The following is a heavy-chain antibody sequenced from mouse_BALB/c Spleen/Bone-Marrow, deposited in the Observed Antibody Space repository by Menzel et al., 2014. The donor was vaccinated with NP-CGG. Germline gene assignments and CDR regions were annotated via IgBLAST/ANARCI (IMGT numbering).Heavy chain of an antibody. V-gene: IGHV1-14*01. CDR3: ARSLYGFDWYFDV. CDR1: GYTFTSYV. D-gene: IGHD2-2*01. CDR2: INPYNDGT. J-gene: IGHJ1*01. Sequence: VQLQQSGPELVKPGASVKMSCKASGYTFTSYVMHWVKQKPGQGLEWIGNINPYNDGTKYNEKFKGKATLTSDKFSSTAYMELGRLTSEDSAVYYCARSLYGFDWYFDVWGAGTTVTVSS.